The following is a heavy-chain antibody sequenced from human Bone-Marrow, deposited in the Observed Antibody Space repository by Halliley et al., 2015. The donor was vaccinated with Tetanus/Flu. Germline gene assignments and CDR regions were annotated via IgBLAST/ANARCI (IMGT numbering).Heavy chain of an antibody. D-gene: IGHD3-16*01. Sequence: SLRLSCAASGFTFSSYEMNWVRQAPGKGLEWVSYISTSGSTRYTADSVKGRFTTSRDNAKNSLYLQMNSLRAEDTAVYYCARIGSAFDPWGQGTLVTVSS. CDR3: ARIGSAFDP. V-gene: IGHV3-48*03. CDR2: ISTSGSTR. J-gene: IGHJ5*02. CDR1: GFTFSSYE.